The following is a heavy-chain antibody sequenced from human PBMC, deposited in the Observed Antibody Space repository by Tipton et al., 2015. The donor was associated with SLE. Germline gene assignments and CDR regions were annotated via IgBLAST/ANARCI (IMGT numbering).Heavy chain of an antibody. D-gene: IGHD3-22*01. CDR3: ARESGGYYDSSGYYPFGY. CDR2: IKQDGSEK. J-gene: IGHJ4*02. Sequence: VQLVQSGGGLVQPGGSLRLSCAASGFTFSSYWMSWVRQAPGKGLEWVANIKQDGSEKYYVDSVKGRFTISRDNAKNSLYLQMNSLRAEDTAVYYCARESGGYYDSSGYYPFGYWGQGTLVTVSS. CDR1: GFTFSSYW. V-gene: IGHV3-7*05.